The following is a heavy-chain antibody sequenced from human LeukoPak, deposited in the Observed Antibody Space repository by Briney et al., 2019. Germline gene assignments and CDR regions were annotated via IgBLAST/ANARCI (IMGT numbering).Heavy chain of an antibody. CDR3: AIGGDSTTSCYRCFNY. J-gene: IGHJ4*02. CDR2: IYPDDSDT. Sequence: GESLQISCQGSGYSFRNYWIGWVRPMPGKGLEWMGIIYPDDSDTRYSPSFQGQVTISADKSITTAYLQWSSLKAPDTAVYYCAIGGDSTTSCYRCFNYWGQGTLVTVSS. D-gene: IGHD2-2*02. V-gene: IGHV5-51*01. CDR1: GYSFRNYW.